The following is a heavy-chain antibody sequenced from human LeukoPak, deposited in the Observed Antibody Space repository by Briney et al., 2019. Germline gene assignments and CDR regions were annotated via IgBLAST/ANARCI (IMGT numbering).Heavy chain of an antibody. V-gene: IGHV3-7*05. CDR2: IKQDGSEN. Sequence: AGSLRLSCAASGFTLSSYWMSWIRQAPGKGLEWVANIKQDGSENYYVDSVKGRFTISRDNAKNSLYLQMNSLRAEDTAVYYCARGHRVLLWFGELFDYWGQGTLVTVSS. CDR3: ARGHRVLLWFGELFDY. J-gene: IGHJ4*02. CDR1: GFTLSSYW. D-gene: IGHD3-10*01.